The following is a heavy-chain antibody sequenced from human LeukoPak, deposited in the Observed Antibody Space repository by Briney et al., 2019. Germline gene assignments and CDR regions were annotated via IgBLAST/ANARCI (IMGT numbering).Heavy chain of an antibody. D-gene: IGHD2-15*01. Sequence: SETLSLTCTVSGGSISSSSYYWGWIRQPPGKGLEWIGSIYYSGSTYYNPSLKSRVTISVDTSKIQFSRKLSSVTAADTAVYYCARQSGGPQMLWGQGTLVTVSS. CDR2: IYYSGST. CDR1: GGSISSSSYY. CDR3: ARQSGGPQML. V-gene: IGHV4-39*01. J-gene: IGHJ4*02.